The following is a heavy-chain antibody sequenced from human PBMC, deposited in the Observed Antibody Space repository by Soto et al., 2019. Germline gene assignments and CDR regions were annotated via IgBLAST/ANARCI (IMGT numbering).Heavy chain of an antibody. CDR2: IIPIFGTA. D-gene: IGHD3-22*01. CDR3: ARDPYYYDSSGYYRDY. V-gene: IGHV1-69*13. J-gene: IGHJ4*02. CDR1: GGTFSSYA. Sequence: PSVKVSCKASGGTFSSYAISWVRQAPGQGLEWMGGIIPIFGTANYAQKFQGRVTITADESTSTAYMELSSLRSEDTAVYYCARDPYYYDSSGYYRDYWGQGTLVTVSS.